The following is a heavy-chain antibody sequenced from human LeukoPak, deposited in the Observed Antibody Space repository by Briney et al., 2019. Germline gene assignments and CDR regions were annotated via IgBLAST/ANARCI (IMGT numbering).Heavy chain of an antibody. D-gene: IGHD5-12*01. CDR2: ISYDGSNK. Sequence: GGSLRLSCAASGFTFSSCAMHWVRQAPGKGLEWVAVISYDGSNKYYADSVKGRFTISRDNSKNALYLQMNSLRAEDTAVYYCARGGKWLPIPKPLDYWGQGTLVTVSS. V-gene: IGHV3-30-3*01. CDR3: ARGGKWLPIPKPLDY. CDR1: GFTFSSCA. J-gene: IGHJ4*02.